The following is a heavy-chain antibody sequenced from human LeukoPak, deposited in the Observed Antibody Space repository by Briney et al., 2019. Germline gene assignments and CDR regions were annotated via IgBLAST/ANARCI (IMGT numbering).Heavy chain of an antibody. CDR3: TRDRIMTDF. Sequence: GGSLRLSCTASGFTFGDYSMTWFRQAPGKGLEWVSFIRNKASGGTTEHAASVRGRFTTSRDDSKSVAYLQMNSLKTEDTALYYCTRDRIMTDFWGQGTLVTVSS. CDR2: IRNKASGGTT. J-gene: IGHJ4*02. CDR1: GFTFGDYS. V-gene: IGHV3-49*03. D-gene: IGHD2-15*01.